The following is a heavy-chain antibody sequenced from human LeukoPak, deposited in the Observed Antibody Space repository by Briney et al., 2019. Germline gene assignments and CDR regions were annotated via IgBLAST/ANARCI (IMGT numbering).Heavy chain of an antibody. CDR3: ARDHRTYDYVWGSYRDDAFDI. J-gene: IGHJ3*02. V-gene: IGHV4-59*01. CDR1: GGSISSYY. D-gene: IGHD3-16*02. Sequence: SETLSLTCTVSGGSISSYYWSWIRQPPGKGLEWIGYIYYSGSTNYNPSLKSRVTISVDTSKNQFSLKLSSVTAADTAVYYCARDHRTYDYVWGSYRDDAFDIWGQGTMVTVSS. CDR2: IYYSGST.